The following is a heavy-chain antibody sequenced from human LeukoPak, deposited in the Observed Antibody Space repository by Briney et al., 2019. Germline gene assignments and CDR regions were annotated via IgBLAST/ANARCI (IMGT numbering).Heavy chain of an antibody. CDR3: AKDKDYYDSSGYHRGILDY. V-gene: IGHV3-43D*03. Sequence: GGSLRLSCAASGFTFDDYAMHWVRQAPGKGLEWVSLISWDGGSTYYADSVKGRFTISRDNSKNSLYLQMNSLRAEDTALYYCAKDKDYYDSSGYHRGILDYWGQGTLVTVSS. D-gene: IGHD3-22*01. CDR1: GFTFDDYA. CDR2: ISWDGGST. J-gene: IGHJ4*02.